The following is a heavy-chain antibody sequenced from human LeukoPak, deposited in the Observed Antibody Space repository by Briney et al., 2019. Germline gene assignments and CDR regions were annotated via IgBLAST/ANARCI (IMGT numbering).Heavy chain of an antibody. CDR3: ARASHDYGDYSHFDY. J-gene: IGHJ4*02. CDR2: VDHSGST. CDR1: GYSLSSGYY. Sequence: SETLSLTCTVSGYSLSSGYYWGWIRQPPGKGLEWIGSVDHSGSTNFNPSLRTRVTISVDESKKHFSLKMTSVTAADTAVYYCARASHDYGDYSHFDYWGQGTLVTVSS. V-gene: IGHV4-38-2*02. D-gene: IGHD4-17*01.